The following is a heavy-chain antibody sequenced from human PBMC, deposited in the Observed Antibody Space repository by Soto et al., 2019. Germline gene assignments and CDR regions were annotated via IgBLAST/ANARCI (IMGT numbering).Heavy chain of an antibody. CDR3: ARVVDSDAFDI. J-gene: IGHJ3*02. CDR1: GGSISSSSYY. D-gene: IGHD3-9*01. CDR2: IYYSGST. Sequence: QLQLQESGPGLVKPSETLSLTCTVSGGSISSSSYYWGWIRQPPGKGLEWIGSIYYSGSTYYNPSLKSRVTISVDTSKNQFSLKLSSVTAADTAVYYCARVVDSDAFDIWGQGTMVTVSS. V-gene: IGHV4-39*07.